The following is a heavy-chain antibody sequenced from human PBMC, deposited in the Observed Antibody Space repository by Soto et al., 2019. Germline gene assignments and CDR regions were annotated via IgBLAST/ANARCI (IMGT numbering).Heavy chain of an antibody. Sequence: ESGGGVVQPGRSLRLSCAASGFTFSSYGMHWVRQAPGKGLEWVAVIWYDGSNKYYADSVKGRFTISRDNSKNTLYLQMNSLRAEDTAVYYCARNDLRFLEWLSYYYGMDVWGQGTTVTVSS. V-gene: IGHV3-33*01. J-gene: IGHJ6*02. D-gene: IGHD3-3*01. CDR2: IWYDGSNK. CDR3: ARNDLRFLEWLSYYYGMDV. CDR1: GFTFSSYG.